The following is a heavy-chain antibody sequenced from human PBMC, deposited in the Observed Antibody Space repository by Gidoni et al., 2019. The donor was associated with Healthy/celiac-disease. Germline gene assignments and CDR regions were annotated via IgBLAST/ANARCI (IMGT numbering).Heavy chain of an antibody. J-gene: IGHJ3*02. CDR3: ARDQFEYYYDSSGYSDAFDI. CDR1: GFTFSSYG. Sequence: QVQLVESGGGVVQPGRSLRLSCAASGFTFSSYGLHWVRRAPGKGLEWVAVIWYDGSNIYYADSVKGRFTLSRDNSKNTLYLQMNSLRAEDTAVYYCARDQFEYYYDSSGYSDAFDIWGQGTMVTVSS. D-gene: IGHD3-22*01. CDR2: IWYDGSNI. V-gene: IGHV3-33*01.